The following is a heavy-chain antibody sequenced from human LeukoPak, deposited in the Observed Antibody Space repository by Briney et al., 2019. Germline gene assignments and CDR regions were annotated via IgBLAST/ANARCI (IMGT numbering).Heavy chain of an antibody. CDR1: GGSISSSSYY. J-gene: IGHJ4*02. CDR2: IYYSGST. Sequence: SETLSLTCTVSGGSISSSSYYWGWIRQPPGKGLEWIGSIYYSGSTYYNPSLKSRVTISVDTSKNQFSLKLSSVTAADTAVYYCARDRSAGGRSGWILYFDYWGQGTLVTVSS. D-gene: IGHD6-19*01. CDR3: ARDRSAGGRSGWILYFDY. V-gene: IGHV4-39*07.